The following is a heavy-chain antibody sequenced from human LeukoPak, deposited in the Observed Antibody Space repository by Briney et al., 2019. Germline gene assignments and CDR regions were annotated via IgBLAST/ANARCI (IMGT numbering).Heavy chain of an antibody. CDR1: GFTFSSYW. CDR3: ASNQDYRFEY. Sequence: GGSVRLSCAASGFTFSSYWMSWVRQAPGKGLEWVANTKQDGTVKHYVDSVKGRFTISRDNAKNSLYLQMNRLRADETAVYYCASNQDYRFEYWGQGTLVTVSS. CDR2: TKQDGTVK. V-gene: IGHV3-7*01. D-gene: IGHD4-11*01. J-gene: IGHJ4*02.